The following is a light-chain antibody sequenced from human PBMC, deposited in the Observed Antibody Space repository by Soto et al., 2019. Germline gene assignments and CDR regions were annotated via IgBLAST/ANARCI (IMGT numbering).Light chain of an antibody. CDR2: GAS. CDR3: KRNNSWPT. Sequence: EIVMTQSPATLSVSPGERATLSCRASQSVNSNLAWYQQKPGQAPRLLIYGASTRATGVSARFSGRGSGKGFSLPVSSQQSEDFAVYFWKRNNSWPTFGQANKVEI. J-gene: IGKJ1*01. CDR1: QSVNSN. V-gene: IGKV3-15*01.